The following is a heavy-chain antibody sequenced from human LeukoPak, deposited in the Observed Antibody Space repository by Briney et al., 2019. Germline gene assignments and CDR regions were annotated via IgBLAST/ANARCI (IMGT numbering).Heavy chain of an antibody. J-gene: IGHJ4*02. CDR3: ARAPSIYYYDSSGWFDY. Sequence: SSVKVTCKRSPSRFPRDYMQRVVHTPPQGLGRMGIINPSGGRANYAQKFQGRVPMNRDAYTSTVYMELSSLRSEDTAVYYCARAPSIYYYDSSGWFDYWGQGTLVTVSS. D-gene: IGHD3-22*01. CDR2: INPSGGRA. V-gene: IGHV1-46*01. CDR1: PSRFPRDY.